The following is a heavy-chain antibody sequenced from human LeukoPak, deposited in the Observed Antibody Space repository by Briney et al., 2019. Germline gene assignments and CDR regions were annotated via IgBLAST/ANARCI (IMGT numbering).Heavy chain of an antibody. CDR2: IIPIFVTA. J-gene: IGHJ6*04. CDR1: GGTFNIYA. Sequence: SVKVSFKASGGTFNIYAISWVRQAPGQGLEWMGGIIPIFVTANYAQKFQGRVRITADESTSTDYMELSSLRSEDTAVYYCAVYDTKQDVGLDYYGMDVWGKGTTFTVSS. CDR3: AVYDTKQDVGLDYYGMDV. D-gene: IGHD3-9*01. V-gene: IGHV1-69*13.